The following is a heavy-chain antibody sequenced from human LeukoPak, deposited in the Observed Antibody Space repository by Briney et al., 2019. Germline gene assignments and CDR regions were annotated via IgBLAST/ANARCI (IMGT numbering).Heavy chain of an antibody. J-gene: IGHJ4*02. CDR1: GFTFTTYW. D-gene: IGHD2/OR15-2a*01. CDR3: SNGIYDNSY. CDR2: IKQDGSEK. V-gene: IGHV3-7*01. Sequence: GGSLRLSCTASGFTFTTYWMAWVRQTPGKGLEWVANIKQDGSEKYYAESVRGRFTISRDNAKNSLHLQMNSLRAEDTAVYYCSNGIYDNSYWGQGTLVTVSS.